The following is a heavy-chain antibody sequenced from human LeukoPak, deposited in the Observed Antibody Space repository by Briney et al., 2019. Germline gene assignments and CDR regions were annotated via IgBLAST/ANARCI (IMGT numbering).Heavy chain of an antibody. CDR3: ARDDCSSISCYHNWFDP. V-gene: IGHV3-7*01. CDR2: IKQDGGEK. Sequence: GGTLRLSCAVSGFTFSSYWMSWVRQAPGKGLEWVASIKQDGGEKYYADSVKGRFTISRDNAKNSLYLQMNSLRAEDTAVYYCARDDCSSISCYHNWFDPWGQGTLVTVSS. J-gene: IGHJ5*02. D-gene: IGHD2-2*01. CDR1: GFTFSSYW.